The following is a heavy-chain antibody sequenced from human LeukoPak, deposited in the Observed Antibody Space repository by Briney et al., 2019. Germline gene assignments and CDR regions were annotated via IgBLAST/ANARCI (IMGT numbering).Heavy chain of an antibody. CDR3: ASCVRPSDGMDV. V-gene: IGHV4-59*12. Sequence: SETLSLTCTVSGGSMSNYYWTWLRQPPGKGLEWIGYIYYSGSTNYNPSLKSRVTVSVDTSKNQFSLKLSSVTAADTAVYYCASCVRPSDGMDVWGQGTTVTVSS. CDR2: IYYSGST. J-gene: IGHJ6*02. D-gene: IGHD3-10*01. CDR1: GGSMSNYY.